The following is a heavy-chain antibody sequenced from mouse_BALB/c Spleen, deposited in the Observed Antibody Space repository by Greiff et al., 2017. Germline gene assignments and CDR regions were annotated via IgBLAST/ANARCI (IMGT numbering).Heavy chain of an antibody. D-gene: IGHD2-10*02. CDR3: ARSKYGNYGFAY. CDR1: GFTFSSFG. J-gene: IGHJ3*01. Sequence: EVQGVESGGGLVQPGGSRKLSCAASGFTFSSFGMHWVRQAPEKGLEWVAYISSGSSTIYYADTVKGRFTISRDNPKNTLFLQMTSLRSEDTAMYYCARSKYGNYGFAYWGQGTLVTVSA. CDR2: ISSGSSTI. V-gene: IGHV5-17*02.